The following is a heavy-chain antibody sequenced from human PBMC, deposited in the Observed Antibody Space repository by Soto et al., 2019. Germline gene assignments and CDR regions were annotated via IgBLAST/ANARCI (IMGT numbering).Heavy chain of an antibody. Sequence: GGSLRLSCAASGFTFSSYGMYCVRQAPGKGLEWVALISNDGTNQDSAESVKGRFTISRDNSKSTLYLQMNSLRAEDTAVYYCSRDVRYNWNYMIDYWGQGTLVTVSS. CDR3: SRDVRYNWNYMIDY. J-gene: IGHJ4*02. CDR1: GFTFSSYG. CDR2: ISNDGTNQ. D-gene: IGHD1-7*01. V-gene: IGHV3-30*03.